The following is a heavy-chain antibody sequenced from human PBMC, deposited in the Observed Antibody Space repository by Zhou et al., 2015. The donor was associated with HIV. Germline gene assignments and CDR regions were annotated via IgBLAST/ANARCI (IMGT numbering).Heavy chain of an antibody. Sequence: LLQSGPEVRKPGSSVKVSCKASGGTFSGSDLSWVRQAPGQGLEWMGRITPMFQTHNYAEKFRARLNITVDRHTSAAYMELSSLTSEDAAVYFCARDLWDYWGQGTLVTVSS. D-gene: IGHD1-26*01. CDR2: ITPMFQTH. CDR3: ARDLWDY. CDR1: GGTFSGSD. J-gene: IGHJ4*02. V-gene: IGHV1-69*06.